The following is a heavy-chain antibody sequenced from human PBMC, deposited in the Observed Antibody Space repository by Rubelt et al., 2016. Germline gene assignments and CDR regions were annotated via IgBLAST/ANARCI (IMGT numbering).Heavy chain of an antibody. D-gene: IGHD6-13*01. CDR3: AVRGSSSSLCS. Sequence: QVQLVQSGAEVKKPGSSVKVSCKASGGTFSSYAISWVRQAPGQGLEWMGGIIPILGIANYAQKFQGRVTITADKSTSTAYMELSSLTSEDTAVYDCAVRGSSSSLCSWGQGILVTVSS. CDR2: IIPILGIA. J-gene: IGHJ5*02. V-gene: IGHV1-69*10. CDR1: GGTFSSYA.